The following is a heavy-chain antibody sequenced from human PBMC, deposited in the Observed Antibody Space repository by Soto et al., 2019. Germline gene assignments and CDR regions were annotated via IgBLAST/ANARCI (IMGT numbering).Heavy chain of an antibody. D-gene: IGHD2-21*01. Sequence: QVQLVQSGAEVRKPGASVKVSCKASGYTFTNYHIHWVRQAPGQGLEWMAIINPSGGSVRVAQTFQGRVTMTSDTSTTTVYMELSSLRSEDTAIYYCARDIARMVHGWAGHAFDIWGQGTMVTVSS. V-gene: IGHV1-46*01. CDR3: ARDIARMVHGWAGHAFDI. CDR1: GYTFTNYH. CDR2: INPSGGSV. J-gene: IGHJ3*02.